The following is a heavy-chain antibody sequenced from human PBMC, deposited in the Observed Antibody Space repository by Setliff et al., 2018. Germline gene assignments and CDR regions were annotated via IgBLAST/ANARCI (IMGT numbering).Heavy chain of an antibody. D-gene: IGHD1-26*01. CDR3: ARGSGSFPFDY. CDR2: INYSRVV. J-gene: IGHJ4*02. V-gene: IGHV4-34*01. Sequence: PSETLSLTCGVSGGSFSGYYWSWIRQSPGVGLEWIGEINYSRVVNYKPSLKSRVSISLDTSKNQFSLRLTSLTAADTAVYYCARGSGSFPFDYWGLGTLVTVSS. CDR1: GGSFSGYY.